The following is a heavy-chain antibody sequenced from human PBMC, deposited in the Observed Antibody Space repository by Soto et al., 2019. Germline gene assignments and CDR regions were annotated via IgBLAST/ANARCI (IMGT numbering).Heavy chain of an antibody. D-gene: IGHD6-13*01. CDR1: GDTISRSSAA. CDR3: ARHLSRRIAEGPTFDS. J-gene: IGHJ4*02. V-gene: IGHV6-1*01. CDR2: TYYRSRWSA. Sequence: SQTLSLTCDISGDTISRSSAAWIWIRQSPARGLEWLGRTYYRSRWSADCAVSVKGRIAINADTSKNQFSLKLTSVTAADTAVYFCARHLSRRIAEGPTFDSWGRGTPVTVSS.